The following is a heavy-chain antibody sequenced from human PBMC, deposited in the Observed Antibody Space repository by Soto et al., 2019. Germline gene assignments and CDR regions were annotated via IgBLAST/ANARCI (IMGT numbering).Heavy chain of an antibody. CDR2: IIPILGIA. D-gene: IGHD3-3*01. J-gene: IGHJ3*02. Sequence: SVKVSCKASGGTFSSYTISWVRQAPGQGLEWMGRIIPILGIANYAQKFQGRVTITADKSTSTAYMELSSLRSEDTAVYYCARVLRILRFLEWSLTSDAFDIWGQGTMVTVSS. V-gene: IGHV1-69*02. CDR1: GGTFSSYT. CDR3: ARVLRILRFLEWSLTSDAFDI.